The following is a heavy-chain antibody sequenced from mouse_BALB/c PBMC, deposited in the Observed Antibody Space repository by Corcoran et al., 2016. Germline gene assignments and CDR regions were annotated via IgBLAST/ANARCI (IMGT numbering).Heavy chain of an antibody. CDR3: ARWVTTMITSYFDY. D-gene: IGHD2-4*01. J-gene: IGHJ2*01. CDR2: INTYTGEP. Sequence: QIQLVKSGPEMKKPGETVKISCKASGYTFTNYGMNWVKQAPGKGLKWMGWINTYTGEPTYADDFKGRFAFSLETSASTAYLQINNLKNEDMATYFCARWVTTMITSYFDYWGQGTTLTVSS. CDR1: GYTFTNYG. V-gene: IGHV9-1*02.